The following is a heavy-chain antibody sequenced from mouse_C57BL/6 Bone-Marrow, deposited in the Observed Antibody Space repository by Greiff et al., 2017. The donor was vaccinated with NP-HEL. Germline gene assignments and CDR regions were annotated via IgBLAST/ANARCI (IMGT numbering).Heavy chain of an antibody. V-gene: IGHV1-7*01. J-gene: IGHJ2*01. Sequence: QVHVKQSGAELAKPGASVKLSCKASGYTFTSYWMHWVKQRPGQGLEWIGYINPSSGYTKYNQKFKDKATLTADKSSSTAYMQLSSLTYEDSAVYYCARFAYGNYFDYWGQGTTLTVSS. D-gene: IGHD2-1*01. CDR1: GYTFTSYW. CDR3: ARFAYGNYFDY. CDR2: INPSSGYT.